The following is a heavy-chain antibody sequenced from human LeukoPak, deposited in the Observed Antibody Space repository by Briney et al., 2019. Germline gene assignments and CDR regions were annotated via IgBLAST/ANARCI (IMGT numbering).Heavy chain of an antibody. V-gene: IGHV3-23*01. J-gene: IGHJ5*02. CDR1: GFTFNSYS. CDR3: AKGGYTSWFDP. CDR2: IRANGVDT. Sequence: GGSLRLSCTDSGFTFNSYSMSWVRQAPGKGLEWVSNIRANGVDTHYADSAKGRFTISRDNSKKTLYLEMNSLRAEDTAVYYCAKGGYTSWFDPWGQGTLVTVSS. D-gene: IGHD2-15*01.